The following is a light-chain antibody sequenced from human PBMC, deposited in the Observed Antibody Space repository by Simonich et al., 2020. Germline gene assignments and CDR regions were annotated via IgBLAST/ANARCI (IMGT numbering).Light chain of an antibody. CDR3: QSYDSSNHWV. Sequence: NFMLTQPHSVSESPGKTVTISCTRSSGCIARNYVHWYQPRPGSAPTTVILEDNQRPSGVPDRFSGSIDSSSNSASLTISGLKTEDEADYYCQSYDSSNHWVFGGGTKLTVL. CDR2: EDN. V-gene: IGLV6-57*03. J-gene: IGLJ3*02. CDR1: SGCIARNY.